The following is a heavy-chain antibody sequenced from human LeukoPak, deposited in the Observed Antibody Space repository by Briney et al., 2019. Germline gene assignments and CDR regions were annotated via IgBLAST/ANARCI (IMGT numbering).Heavy chain of an antibody. J-gene: IGHJ4*02. CDR3: ARDFDFRGTLYYFDY. D-gene: IGHD3-3*01. CDR2: IKQDGSEK. Sequence: GGSLRLSCAASGFTFSSYWMSWVRQAPGKGLEWVANIKQDGSEKYYVDSVKGRFTISRDNAKNSLYLQMNSLRAEDTAVYYCARDFDFRGTLYYFDYWGQGTLVTVSS. CDR1: GFTFSSYW. V-gene: IGHV3-7*01.